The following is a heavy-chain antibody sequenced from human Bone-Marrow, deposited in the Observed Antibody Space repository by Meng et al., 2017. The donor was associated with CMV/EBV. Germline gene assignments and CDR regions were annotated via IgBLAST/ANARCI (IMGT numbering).Heavy chain of an antibody. V-gene: IGHV3-23*01. D-gene: IGHD3-22*01. CDR3: ARCNYYYDSSGPFGP. CDR1: GFTFSSYA. J-gene: IGHJ5*02. Sequence: ETLSLTCAASGFTFSSYAMSWVRQAPGKGLEWVSAISGSGGSTYYADSVKGRFTISRDNSKNTLYLQMNSLRAEDTAVYYCARCNYYYDSSGPFGPWGQGTLVTVSS. CDR2: ISGSGGST.